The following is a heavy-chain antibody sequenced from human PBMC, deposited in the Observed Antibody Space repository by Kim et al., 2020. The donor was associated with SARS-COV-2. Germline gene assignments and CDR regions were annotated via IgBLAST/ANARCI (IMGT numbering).Heavy chain of an antibody. CDR3: AKYSWYSGSSGVIDY. Sequence: GGSLRLSCAASGFTFDDYAMHWVRQAPGKGLEWVSLISGDGGSTYYADSVKGRFTISRDNSKNSLYLQMNSLRTEDTALYYCAKYSWYSGSSGVIDYWGQGTLVTVSS. J-gene: IGHJ4*02. V-gene: IGHV3-43*02. CDR2: ISGDGGST. D-gene: IGHD6-19*01. CDR1: GFTFDDYA.